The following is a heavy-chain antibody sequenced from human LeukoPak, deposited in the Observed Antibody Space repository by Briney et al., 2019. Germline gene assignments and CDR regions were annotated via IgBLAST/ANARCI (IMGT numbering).Heavy chain of an antibody. CDR3: ARMLGTTVTPFDY. Sequence: ASVKVSCKASGYTFTNFAIHWVRQAPGQSLEWMGWINAGNGNTKYSQRLQGRVTITTDTSTSTAYMELRSLRSDDTAVYYCARMLGTTVTPFDYWGQGTLVTVSS. D-gene: IGHD4-11*01. V-gene: IGHV1-3*01. CDR1: GYTFTNFA. J-gene: IGHJ4*02. CDR2: INAGNGNT.